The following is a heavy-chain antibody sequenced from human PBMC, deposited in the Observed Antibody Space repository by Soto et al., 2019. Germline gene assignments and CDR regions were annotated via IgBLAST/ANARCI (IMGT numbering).Heavy chain of an antibody. J-gene: IGHJ3*02. CDR2: VNPNSGNT. V-gene: IGHV1-8*01. Sequence: ASVKVSCKASGYTFTSYDINWVRQATGQGLEWMGWVNPNSGNTGYAQKFQGRVTMTRNTSINTAYMELSSLRSEDTAVYYCARLRYFDWLLSSSDAFDIWGQGTMVTVSS. D-gene: IGHD3-9*01. CDR3: ARLRYFDWLLSSSDAFDI. CDR1: GYTFTSYD.